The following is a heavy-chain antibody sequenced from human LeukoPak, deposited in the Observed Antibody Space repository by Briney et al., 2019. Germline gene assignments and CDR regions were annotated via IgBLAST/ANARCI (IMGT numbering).Heavy chain of an antibody. CDR1: GFTFSSYA. D-gene: IGHD1-26*01. J-gene: IGHJ4*02. V-gene: IGHV3-30*04. CDR3: AKIEVYSGTYRGFFES. CDR2: ISYDGSNK. Sequence: GGSLRLSCAASGFTFSSYAMHWVRQAPGKGLEWVAVISYDGSNKYYADSVKGRFTISRDNSKNTLYLQMNSLRAEDTAVYYCAKIEVYSGTYRGFFESWGQGTLVTVSS.